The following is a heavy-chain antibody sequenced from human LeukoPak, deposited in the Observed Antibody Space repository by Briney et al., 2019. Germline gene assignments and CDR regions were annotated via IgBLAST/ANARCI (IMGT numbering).Heavy chain of an antibody. J-gene: IGHJ4*02. CDR1: GFTFTNYA. CDR3: ARGIWSRTVSSYYFDY. V-gene: IGHV1-3*01. CDR2: INAGNGHT. Sequence: ASVKVSCKASGFTFTNYAMQWVRQAPGQRLEWMGWINAGNGHTRYSQRFQGRVTITRDTSATTAYMEVTSLRSEGTAVYYCARGIWSRTVSSYYFDYWGQGTLVTVSS. D-gene: IGHD3-3*01.